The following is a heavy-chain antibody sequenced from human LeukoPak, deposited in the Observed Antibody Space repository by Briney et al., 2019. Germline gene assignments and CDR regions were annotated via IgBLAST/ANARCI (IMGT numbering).Heavy chain of an antibody. CDR3: ARDPSPYSGSYYRA. D-gene: IGHD1-26*01. J-gene: IGHJ5*02. CDR1: GFTFSSYG. CDR2: MWYDGSNK. V-gene: IGHV3-33*01. Sequence: QPGGSLRLSCAASGFTFSSYGMHWVRQAPGKGLEWVAVMWYDGSNKYYADSVKGRFTISRDNSKNTLYLQMNSLRAEDTAVYYCARDPSPYSGSYYRAWGQGTLVTVSS.